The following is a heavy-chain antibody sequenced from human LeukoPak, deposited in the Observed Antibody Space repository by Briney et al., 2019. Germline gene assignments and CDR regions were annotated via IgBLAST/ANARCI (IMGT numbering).Heavy chain of an antibody. D-gene: IGHD3-22*01. J-gene: IGHJ5*02. Sequence: ASVKVSCKASGYTFTSYAMNWVRQAPGQGLEWMGWINTNTGNPTYAQGFTGRFVFSLDTSVSTAYLQISSLKAEDTAVYYCARALYYYDSSGYYFINWFDPWGQGTLVTVSS. V-gene: IGHV7-4-1*02. CDR1: GYTFTSYA. CDR2: INTNTGNP. CDR3: ARALYYYDSSGYYFINWFDP.